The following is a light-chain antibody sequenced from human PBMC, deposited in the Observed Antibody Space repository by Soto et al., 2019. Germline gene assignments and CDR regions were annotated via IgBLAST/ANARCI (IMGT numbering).Light chain of an antibody. CDR1: QSLLHSNGYNY. J-gene: IGKJ5*01. Sequence: DIVMTQSPLSLPVTPGEPASISCRSSQSLLHSNGYNYLDWYLQKPGQSPQLLIYLGSNRASGVXDXXSCSGSGTDFTLKISRVEAEDVGVYYCMQALQTPRTFGQGTRLEIK. CDR2: LGS. CDR3: MQALQTPRT. V-gene: IGKV2-28*01.